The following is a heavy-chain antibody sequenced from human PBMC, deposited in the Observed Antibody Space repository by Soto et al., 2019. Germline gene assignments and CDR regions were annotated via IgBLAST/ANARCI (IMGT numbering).Heavy chain of an antibody. CDR2: ISGSGGST. V-gene: IGHV3-23*01. Sequence: GGSLRLSCAASGFTFSSDAMSWVRQAPGKGLEWVSAISGSGGSTYYADSVKGRFTISRDNSKNTLYLQMNSLRAEDTAVYYCASVLWGSGWYGPLYWCQGTLVTVSS. J-gene: IGHJ4*02. D-gene: IGHD6-19*01. CDR3: ASVLWGSGWYGPLY. CDR1: GFTFSSDA.